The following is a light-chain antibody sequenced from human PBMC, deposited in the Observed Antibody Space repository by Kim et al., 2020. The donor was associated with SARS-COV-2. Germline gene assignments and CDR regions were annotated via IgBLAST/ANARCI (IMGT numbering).Light chain of an antibody. CDR2: AAS. CDR3: QQYCSSHLIT. J-gene: IGKJ5*01. Sequence: PVDRATRRARATQRLTSNHWACNQHTPDQDPTVLIHAASSRATGVPASFRGSGSGTNFSLTISTLEPEDFGVYYCQQYCSSHLITFGQGTRLEIK. V-gene: IGKV3-20*01. CDR1: QRLTSNH.